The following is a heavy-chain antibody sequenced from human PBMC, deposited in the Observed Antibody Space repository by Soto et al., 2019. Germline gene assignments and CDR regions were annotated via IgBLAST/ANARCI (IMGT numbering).Heavy chain of an antibody. Sequence: PSETLSLTCTVSGGSISSGGYYWSWIRQHPGKGLEWIGYIYYSGSTYYNPSLKSRVTISVDTPKNQFSLKLSSVTAADTAVYYCARVATYSWFDPWGQGTLVTVSS. CDR1: GGSISSGGYY. J-gene: IGHJ5*02. V-gene: IGHV4-31*03. CDR3: ARVATYSWFDP. CDR2: IYYSGST. D-gene: IGHD5-12*01.